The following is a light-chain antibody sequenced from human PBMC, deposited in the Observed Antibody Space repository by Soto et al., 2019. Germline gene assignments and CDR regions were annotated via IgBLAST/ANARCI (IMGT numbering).Light chain of an antibody. CDR3: QQYGGSPRT. CDR2: GVS. V-gene: IGKV3-20*01. J-gene: IGKJ1*01. CDR1: QNFSSS. Sequence: EIVLTQSPGTLSLSPGERATLSCRASQNFSSSLAWYQQKGGQAPRLLIHGVSSRATGIPDRFSGSGSGTDFTLTISRLEPEDFAVYYCQQYGGSPRTFGQGTKVEVK.